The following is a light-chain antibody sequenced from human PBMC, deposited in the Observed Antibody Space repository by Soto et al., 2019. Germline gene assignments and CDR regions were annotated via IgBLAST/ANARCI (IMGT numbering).Light chain of an antibody. CDR2: AAS. CDR1: QGISSY. J-gene: IGKJ4*01. V-gene: IGKV1-9*01. Sequence: DIQMTQSPSTLSASVGDRVTISCRASQGISSYLAWYQHKPGKAPNLLISAASTLQSGVPSRFSGSGSGTDFTLTISSLQAEDFATYYCQQLSTYPSTFGGGTKVDIK. CDR3: QQLSTYPST.